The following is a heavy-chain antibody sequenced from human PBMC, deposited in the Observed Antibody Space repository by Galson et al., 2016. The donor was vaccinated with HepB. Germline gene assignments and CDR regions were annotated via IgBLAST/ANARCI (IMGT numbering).Heavy chain of an antibody. D-gene: IGHD3-10*01. CDR3: AKTRPGRFNSLDV. Sequence: SETLSLTCGVSGGSISSSNWWTWVRQPPGKGLEWIGQIYHTDNTKYNPSLKSRVTISMDKSKNQFSLKLSFVPVADTAIYYCAKTRPGRFNSLDVWVQGTTVTVSS. V-gene: IGHV4/OR15-8*02. CDR1: GGSISSSNW. J-gene: IGHJ6*02. CDR2: IYHTDNT.